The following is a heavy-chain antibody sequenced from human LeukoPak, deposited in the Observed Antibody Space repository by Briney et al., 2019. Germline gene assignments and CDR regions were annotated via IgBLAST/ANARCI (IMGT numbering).Heavy chain of an antibody. J-gene: IGHJ3*02. CDR2: IYYSGST. V-gene: IGHV4-31*03. Sequence: PSETLSLTCTVSGGSISSGGYYWSWIRQPPGKGLEWIGYIYYSGSTYYNPSLKSRVTISVDTSKNQFSLKLSSVIAADTAVYYCARVLRDSSGYYRYAFDIWGQGTMVTVSS. CDR3: ARVLRDSSGYYRYAFDI. D-gene: IGHD3-22*01. CDR1: GGSISSGGYY.